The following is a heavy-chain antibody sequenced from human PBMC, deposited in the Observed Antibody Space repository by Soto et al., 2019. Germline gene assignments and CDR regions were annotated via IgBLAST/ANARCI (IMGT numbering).Heavy chain of an antibody. D-gene: IGHD2-15*01. J-gene: IGHJ6*02. CDR3: ARHCRGQKFYSLNHHYHVMDF. CDR1: GYGFTSYW. Sequence: PGDAMKSSCKGSGYGFTSYWITWVRQMPGKGLEWMGRIDPSDSYTDYSPSFQGHVTISADKSISTAYLQCSSLKASDTAIYYRARHCRGQKFYSLNHHYHVMDFRGQGTTVTVSS. CDR2: IDPSDSYT. V-gene: IGHV5-10-1*01.